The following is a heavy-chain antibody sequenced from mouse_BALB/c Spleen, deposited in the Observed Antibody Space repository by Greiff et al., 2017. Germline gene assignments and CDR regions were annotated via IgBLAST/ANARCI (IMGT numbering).Heavy chain of an antibody. CDR2: NSNGGGST. V-gene: IGHV5-12-2*01. J-gene: IGHJ3*01. D-gene: IGHD2-3*01. CDR1: GFTFSSYT. CDR3: ARSLYDGYFWFAY. Sequence: EVQLVESGGGLVQPGGSLKLSCAASGFTFSSYTMSWVRQTPEKRLEWVAYNSNGGGSTYYPDTVKGRFTISRDNAKNTLYLQMSSLKSEDTAMYYCARSLYDGYFWFAYWGQGTLVTVSA.